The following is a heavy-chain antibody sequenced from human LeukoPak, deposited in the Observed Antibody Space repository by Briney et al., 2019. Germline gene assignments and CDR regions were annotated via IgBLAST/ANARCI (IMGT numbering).Heavy chain of an antibody. J-gene: IGHJ1*01. Sequence: GGSLRLSCAASGFTVSSNYMSWVRQAPGKGLEWVSVIYSGGSTYYADSVKGRFTISRDNSKNTLYLQMNSLRAEDTAVYYCARNIAVAGIAEYFQHWGQGTLVTVSS. CDR2: IYSGGST. CDR3: ARNIAVAGIAEYFQH. CDR1: GFTVSSNY. D-gene: IGHD6-19*01. V-gene: IGHV3-53*01.